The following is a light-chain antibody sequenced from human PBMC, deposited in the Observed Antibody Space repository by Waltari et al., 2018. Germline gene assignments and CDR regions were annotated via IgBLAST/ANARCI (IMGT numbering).Light chain of an antibody. J-gene: IGLJ2*01. CDR3: ASFAGSNTL. V-gene: IGLV2-8*01. CDR2: EVS. CDR1: STDVGVYNY. Sequence: QSALTQPPSASGSPGQSVTISCTRTSTDVGVYNYVSWYQQHPGKAPKLLIYEVSERPAGVPDRFSGSKSGYTASLTVSGLQAEDEADYFCASFAGSNTLFGGGTKLTVL.